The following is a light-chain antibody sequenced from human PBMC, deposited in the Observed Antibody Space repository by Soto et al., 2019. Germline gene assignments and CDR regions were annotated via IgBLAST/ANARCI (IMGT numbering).Light chain of an antibody. CDR2: GSS. J-gene: IGKJ1*01. V-gene: IGKV1-27*01. CDR1: QAISNF. Sequence: DIQMTQTPSSLSASVGDRVTIACRASQAISNFLAWYQQKPGKVPTLLVYGSSTLQSGVPSRFSGSGSGTDFTLTITRLQPEDAATYYCQRYDSDPRTFGQGTKVEI. CDR3: QRYDSDPRT.